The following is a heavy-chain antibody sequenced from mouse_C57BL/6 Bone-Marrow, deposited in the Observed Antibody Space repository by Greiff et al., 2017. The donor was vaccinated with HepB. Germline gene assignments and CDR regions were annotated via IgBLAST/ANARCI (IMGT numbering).Heavy chain of an antibody. Sequence: EVKLVESGGDLVKPGGSLKLSCAASGFTFSSYGMSWVRQTPDKRLEWVATISSGGSYTYYPDSVKGRFTISRDNAKNTLYLQMSSLKSEDTAMYYCARRTVGGYWGQGTLVTVSA. CDR3: ARRTVGGY. CDR1: GFTFSSYG. CDR2: ISSGGSYT. J-gene: IGHJ3*01. D-gene: IGHD1-1*01. V-gene: IGHV5-6*02.